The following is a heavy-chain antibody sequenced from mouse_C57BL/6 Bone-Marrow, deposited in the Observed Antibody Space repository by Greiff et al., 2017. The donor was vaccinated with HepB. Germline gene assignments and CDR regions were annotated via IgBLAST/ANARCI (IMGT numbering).Heavy chain of an antibody. CDR1: GFTFSDAW. V-gene: IGHV6-6*01. CDR2: IRNKANNHAT. D-gene: IGHD3-1*01. Sequence: DVQLQESGGGLVQPGGSMKLSCAASGFTFSDAWMDWVRQSPEKGLEWVAEIRNKANNHATYYAESVKGRFTISRDDSKSSVYLQMNSLRAEDTGIYYCTRRAPSYYYAMDYWGQGTSVTVSS. J-gene: IGHJ4*01. CDR3: TRRAPSYYYAMDY.